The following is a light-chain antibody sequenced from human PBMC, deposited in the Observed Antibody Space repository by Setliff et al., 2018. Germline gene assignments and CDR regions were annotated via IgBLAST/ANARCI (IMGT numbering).Light chain of an antibody. CDR2: AAS. J-gene: IGKJ4*01. V-gene: IGKV1-39*01. Sequence: DIQMTQSPSSLSASVGDRVTITCRASQTISNYLNWYQQKPGKAPKLLIYAASSLQSGVPPRFSGSGSGTDFTLTISGLQREDFATYYCQQSYSNSQVTFGGGTKVDIK. CDR3: QQSYSNSQVT. CDR1: QTISNY.